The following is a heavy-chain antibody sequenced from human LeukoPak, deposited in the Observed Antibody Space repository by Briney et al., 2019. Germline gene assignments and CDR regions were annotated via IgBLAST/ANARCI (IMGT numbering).Heavy chain of an antibody. D-gene: IGHD3-16*01. V-gene: IGHV1-46*01. CDR3: ARDNRGERTPGWGYGGFDI. Sequence: ASVKVSCKASGYTFTSYYMHWVRQAPGQGLGWMGIINPSGGTTSYAQKFQGRVSMTRDTSTSTVYMELSSLRSEDTAVYYCARDNRGERTPGWGYGGFDIWGQGTMVSVSS. CDR1: GYTFTSYY. CDR2: INPSGGTT. J-gene: IGHJ3*02.